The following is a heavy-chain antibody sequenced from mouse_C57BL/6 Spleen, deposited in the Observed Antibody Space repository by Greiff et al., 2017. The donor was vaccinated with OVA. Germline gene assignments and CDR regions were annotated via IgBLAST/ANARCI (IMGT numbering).Heavy chain of an antibody. CDR1: GYTFTSYG. CDR2: IYPRSGNT. V-gene: IGHV1-81*01. CDR3: AGRPPVVYYGSSSSYWYFDV. J-gene: IGHJ1*03. Sequence: QVQLQQSGAELARPGASVKLSCKASGYTFTSYGISWVKQRTGQGLEWIGEIYPRSGNTYYNEKFKGKATLTADKSSSTAYMELRSLTSEDSAVYFCAGRPPVVYYGSSSSYWYFDVWGTGTTVTVSS. D-gene: IGHD1-1*01.